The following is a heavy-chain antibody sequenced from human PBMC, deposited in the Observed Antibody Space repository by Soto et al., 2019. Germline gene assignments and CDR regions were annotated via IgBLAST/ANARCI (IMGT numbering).Heavy chain of an antibody. CDR2: INADNGNT. CDR3: ATCSGGSCYF. D-gene: IGHD2-15*01. J-gene: IGHJ4*02. Sequence: GASVKVSCKASGYTFTSYDMHWVRQAPGQRLEWMGWINADNGNTKYAQKFQGRVTFTEDTSTNTAYMELSSLTSDDTAVYYCATCSGGSCYFWGQGALVTVSS. CDR1: GYTFTSYD. V-gene: IGHV1-3*01.